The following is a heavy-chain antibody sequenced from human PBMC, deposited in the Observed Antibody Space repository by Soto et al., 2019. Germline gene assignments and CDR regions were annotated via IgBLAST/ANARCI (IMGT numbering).Heavy chain of an antibody. CDR1: GFTFSSYW. V-gene: IGHV3-74*01. CDR3: XXXXXXXXAAXREDY. D-gene: IGHD2-15*01. CDR2: INSDGSST. Sequence: EVQLVESGGGLVQPGGSLRLSCAASGFTFSSYWMHWVRQAPGKGLVWVSRINSDGSSTSYADSVKGRFTISRDNAKNTLXXXXNSLRAXXXAXXXXXXXXXXXXAAXREDYWGQGTLVTVSS. J-gene: IGHJ4*02.